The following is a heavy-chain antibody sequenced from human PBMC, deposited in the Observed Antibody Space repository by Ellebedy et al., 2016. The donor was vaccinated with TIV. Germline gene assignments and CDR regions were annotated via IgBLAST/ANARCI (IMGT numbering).Heavy chain of an antibody. J-gene: IGHJ4*02. CDR3: ATDMGRWLQFLGF. CDR2: ISGDTRTT. Sequence: GESLKISCAASGFTFSSYNIIWVRQAPGKGLEWISYISGDTRTTEYADSVKGRFTISRDNAKNSVYLQMKSLRAEDTADYLCATDMGRWLQFLGFWGQGTLVTVSS. CDR1: GFTFSSYN. D-gene: IGHD5-24*01. V-gene: IGHV3-48*04.